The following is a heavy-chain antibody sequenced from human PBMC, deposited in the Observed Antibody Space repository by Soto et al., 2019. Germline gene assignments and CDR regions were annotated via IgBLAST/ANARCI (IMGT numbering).Heavy chain of an antibody. CDR1: GFTFSSYA. D-gene: IGHD3-3*01. V-gene: IGHV3-23*01. CDR2: ISGSGGST. Sequence: GGSLRLSCAASGFTFSSYAMSWVRQAPGKGLEWVSGISGSGGSTYYADSVNGRFTISRDNSKNTLYLQMNSLRAEDTAVYYCAREAPDGFWSGSNWFDPWGQGTLVTVSS. CDR3: AREAPDGFWSGSNWFDP. J-gene: IGHJ5*02.